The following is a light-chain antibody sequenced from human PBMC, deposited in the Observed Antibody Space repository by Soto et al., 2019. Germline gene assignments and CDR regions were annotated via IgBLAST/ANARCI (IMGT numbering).Light chain of an antibody. CDR2: GAS. CDR1: QSVSSSY. CDR3: QQYGSSPSLT. V-gene: IGKV3-20*01. Sequence: EIVLTHSPGTLSLSPGERATLSCRASQSVSSSYLAWYQQKPGQAPRLLIYGASSRATGIPDRFSGSGSGTDFTLTISRLEPEDFAVYYCQQYGSSPSLTFGPGTKVDIK. J-gene: IGKJ3*01.